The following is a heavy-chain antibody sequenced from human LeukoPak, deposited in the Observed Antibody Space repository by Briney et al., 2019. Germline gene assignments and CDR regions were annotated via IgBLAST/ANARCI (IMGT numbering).Heavy chain of an antibody. V-gene: IGHV3-30*04. J-gene: IGHJ5*02. CDR2: ISYDGSNK. CDR1: GFTFSGYA. CDR3: ARGATDYYDSSGFLNWFDR. Sequence: PGGSLRLSCAASGFTFSGYAMHWVRQAPGKGLEWVAVISYDGSNKYYADSVKGRFTISRDNSENTLYLQMNSLRAEDTAVYYCARGATDYYDSSGFLNWFDRWGQGTLVTVSS. D-gene: IGHD3-22*01.